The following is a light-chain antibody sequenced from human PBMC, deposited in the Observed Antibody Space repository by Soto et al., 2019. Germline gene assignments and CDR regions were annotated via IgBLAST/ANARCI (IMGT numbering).Light chain of an antibody. CDR3: HQWESSPWT. V-gene: IGKV3-20*01. Sequence: EIVLTQSPGTLSLSPGERATLSCRASQSLSSNYLAWYQQKHGQAPRLLIYGASSRATGIPDRFSGSGSGTDFTITISRLEPEDCEVVECHQWESSPWTFGQGTKVDIK. J-gene: IGKJ1*01. CDR1: QSLSSNY. CDR2: GAS.